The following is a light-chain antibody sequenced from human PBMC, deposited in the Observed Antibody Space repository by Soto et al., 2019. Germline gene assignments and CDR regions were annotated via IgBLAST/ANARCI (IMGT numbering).Light chain of an antibody. Sequence: DIQLTQAPYFLSAVVGDRVTIASRASQGISNFLAWYQQKEGKAHKLLIYAASTLQSGVPSRFSGSGSGTAVALTVSSLQPEDFETYYCQQADTFPWTFGQGTKVDI. V-gene: IGKV1-9*01. CDR1: QGISNF. CDR2: AAS. J-gene: IGKJ1*01. CDR3: QQADTFPWT.